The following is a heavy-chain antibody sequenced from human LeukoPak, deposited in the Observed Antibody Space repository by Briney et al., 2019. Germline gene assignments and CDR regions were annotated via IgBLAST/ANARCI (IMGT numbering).Heavy chain of an antibody. D-gene: IGHD3-3*01. CDR3: TRDSFGAVRDS. CDR1: GDSVIDNNFS. V-gene: IGHV4-39*07. CDR2: IYCNGRS. J-gene: IGHJ5*02. Sequence: SETLSLTCTVSGDSVIDNNFSWGWTRQSPQKGLEWIASIYCNGRSLYNPSLRSRVTISVDASKHQISLKLSYVTAADTAVYFCTRDSFGAVRDSWGRGILVTVSS.